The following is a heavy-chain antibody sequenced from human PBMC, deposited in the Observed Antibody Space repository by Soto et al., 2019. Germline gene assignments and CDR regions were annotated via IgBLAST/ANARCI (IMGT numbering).Heavy chain of an antibody. V-gene: IGHV4-61*01. D-gene: IGHD2-21*01. J-gene: IGHJ5*02. CDR1: GGSVSSGSYY. CDR3: ARRELVEGWFDP. Sequence: QVQLQESGPGLVKPSETLSLTCTVSGGSVSSGSYYWSWIRQPPGKGLEWIGYIYYSGSTNYNPSLKSRVTISVDTSKNQFSLKLSSVTAADTAVYYCARRELVEGWFDPWGQGTLVTVSS. CDR2: IYYSGST.